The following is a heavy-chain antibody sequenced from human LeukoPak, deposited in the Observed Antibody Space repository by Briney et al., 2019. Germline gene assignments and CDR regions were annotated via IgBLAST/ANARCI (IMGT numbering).Heavy chain of an antibody. J-gene: IGHJ6*02. Sequence: GGSLRLSCAASGFTFSSYSMNWVRQAPGKGLEWISSISSSSSYVYYADSVKGRFTISRDNAKNSLYLQMNSLRAEDTAVYYCAREITANGMDVWGQGTTVTVSS. D-gene: IGHD3-10*01. V-gene: IGHV3-21*01. CDR3: AREITANGMDV. CDR2: ISSSSSYV. CDR1: GFTFSSYS.